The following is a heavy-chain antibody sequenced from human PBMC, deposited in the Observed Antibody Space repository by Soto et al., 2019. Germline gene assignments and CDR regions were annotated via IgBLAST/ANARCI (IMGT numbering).Heavy chain of an antibody. D-gene: IGHD6-19*01. CDR2: IWYDGSNK. CDR3: ARDRIAVVYYYYYYGMDV. V-gene: IGHV3-33*01. J-gene: IGHJ6*02. CDR1: GFTFSSYG. Sequence: SLRLSCAASGFTFSSYGMHWVRQAPGKGLEWVAVIWYDGSNKYYADSVKGRFTISRDNSKNTLYLQMNSLRAEDTAVYYCARDRIAVVYYYYYYGMDVWGQGTTVTVSS.